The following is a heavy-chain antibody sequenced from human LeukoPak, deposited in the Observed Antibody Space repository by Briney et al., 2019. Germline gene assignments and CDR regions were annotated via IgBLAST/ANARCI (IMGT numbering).Heavy chain of an antibody. V-gene: IGHV3-30*04. CDR2: ISYDGSNK. J-gene: IGHJ4*02. CDR3: ARDRYYYDSSGYAY. CDR1: GFTFSSYA. Sequence: GGSLRLSCAASGFTFSSYAMHWVRQAPGKGLEWVAVISYDGSNKYYADSVKGRFTISRDNSKNTLYLQMNSLRAEDTAVYYCARDRYYYDSSGYAYWGQGTLVTVSS. D-gene: IGHD3-22*01.